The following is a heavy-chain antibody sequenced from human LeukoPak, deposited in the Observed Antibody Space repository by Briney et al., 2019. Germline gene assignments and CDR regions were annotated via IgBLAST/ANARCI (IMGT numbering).Heavy chain of an antibody. D-gene: IGHD3-22*01. Sequence: AGTLSLSCAVSGFTISSNYMSWVRQGQRQGLELVWVGYSGGSTYYADYVKGRLTITRDNSKNTQSLQMNSLRAEDTAVYYCARDRVLSPSTPPIVVDAFDIWGQGTMVTVSS. CDR2: GYSGGST. J-gene: IGHJ3*02. V-gene: IGHV3-66*01. CDR3: ARDRVLSPSTPPIVVDAFDI. CDR1: GFTISSNY.